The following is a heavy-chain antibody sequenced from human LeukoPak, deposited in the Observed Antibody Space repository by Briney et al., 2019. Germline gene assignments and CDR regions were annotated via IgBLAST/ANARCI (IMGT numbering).Heavy chain of an antibody. CDR2: IYYSGST. D-gene: IGHD2-2*01. V-gene: IGHV4-39*01. CDR3: ARHSSPLVVVPAFDY. CDR1: GGSISSSSYY. Sequence: PSETLSLTCTVSGGSISSSSYYWGWIRQPPGKGLEWIGSIYYSGSTYYNPSLKSRVTISVDTSKNQFSLKLSSVTAADTAVYYCARHSSPLVVVPAFDYWGQGTLVTVSS. J-gene: IGHJ4*02.